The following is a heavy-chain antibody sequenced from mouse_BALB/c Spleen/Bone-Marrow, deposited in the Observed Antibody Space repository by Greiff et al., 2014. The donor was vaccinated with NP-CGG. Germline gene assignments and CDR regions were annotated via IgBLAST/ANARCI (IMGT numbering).Heavy chain of an antibody. CDR3: ARSSYHAMDY. V-gene: IGHV1-31*01. Sequence: VQLKESGPELVKPGASVKISCKASGYSFTGYYMHWVKQSHVKSLEWIGRINPYNGATSYNQNFKDKASLTVDKSSSTAYMELHSLTSEDSAVYYCARSSYHAMDYWGQGTSVTVSS. J-gene: IGHJ4*01. CDR2: INPYNGAT. CDR1: GYSFTGYY.